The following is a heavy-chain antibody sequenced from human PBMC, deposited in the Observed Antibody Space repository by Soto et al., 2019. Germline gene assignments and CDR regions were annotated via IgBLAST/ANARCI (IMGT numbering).Heavy chain of an antibody. CDR2: INHSGST. V-gene: IGHV4-34*01. CDR1: GGSFSGYY. J-gene: IGHJ4*02. CDR3: ARGPVRIRYYGSGSYYAFDY. D-gene: IGHD3-10*01. Sequence: QVQLQQWGAGLLKPSETLSLTCAVYGGSFSGYYWSWIRQPPGKGLEWIGEINHSGSTNYNPSLKSRVTISVDKSKNQFSLKLSSVTAADTAVYYCARGPVRIRYYGSGSYYAFDYWGQGTLVTVSS.